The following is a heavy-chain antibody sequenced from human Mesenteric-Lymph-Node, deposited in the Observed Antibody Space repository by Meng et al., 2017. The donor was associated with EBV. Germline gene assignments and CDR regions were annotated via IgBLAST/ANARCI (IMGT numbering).Heavy chain of an antibody. D-gene: IGHD3-22*01. J-gene: IGHJ4*01. CDR2: INPGGGST. CDR3: ARVGTYYYDSSSDAYDY. V-gene: IGHV1-46*01. Sequence: QVQLVQSGAEAKKPGASVKVSXTTSGYTFRNHFIHWVRQAPGQGLEWVGVINPGGGSTNYAQKFQGRVTMTRDTSTPTVYMELNSLRSEDTAVYYCARVGTYYYDSSSDAYDYGGHGTLVTVSS. CDR1: GYTFRNHF.